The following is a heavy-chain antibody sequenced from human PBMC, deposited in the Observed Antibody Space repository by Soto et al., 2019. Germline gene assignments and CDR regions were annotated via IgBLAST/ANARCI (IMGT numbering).Heavy chain of an antibody. CDR2: IYYSGST. J-gene: IGHJ4*02. Sequence: SETLSLTFTVSGGSISSGGYSWSWIRQHPGKGLEWIGYIYYSGSTYYNPSLKSRVTISVDSSKNQFSLKLSSVTAADTAVYYCARDRECSGGTCYNYFDYWGQGTLVTVSS. CDR1: GGSISSGGYS. CDR3: ARDRECSGGTCYNYFDY. D-gene: IGHD2-15*01. V-gene: IGHV4-31*03.